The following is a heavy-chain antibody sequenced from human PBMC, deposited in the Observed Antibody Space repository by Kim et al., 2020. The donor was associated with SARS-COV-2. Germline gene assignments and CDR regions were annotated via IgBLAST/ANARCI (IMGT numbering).Heavy chain of an antibody. CDR2: IIPILGIA. Sequence: SVKVSCKASGGTFSSYAISWVRQAPGQGLEWMGRIIPILGIANYAQKFQGRVTITADKSTSTAYMELSSLRSEDTAVYYCANPIGFRNAFDIWGQGTMVTVSS. CDR3: ANPIGFRNAFDI. J-gene: IGHJ3*02. D-gene: IGHD5-18*01. V-gene: IGHV1-69*04. CDR1: GGTFSSYA.